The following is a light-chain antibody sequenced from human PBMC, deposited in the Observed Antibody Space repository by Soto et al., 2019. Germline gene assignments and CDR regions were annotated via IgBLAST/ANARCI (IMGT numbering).Light chain of an antibody. CDR2: HAS. Sequence: EIVMTQSPATLSVSPGERATLSCRASQSVSNNLAWYQQKPGQAPRLLIYHASTRASGIPGRFSGSGSGTEFTLTISRLQYEDFAVYYCQQNNKWPLTFGGGTKVEIK. J-gene: IGKJ4*01. V-gene: IGKV3-15*01. CDR3: QQNNKWPLT. CDR1: QSVSNN.